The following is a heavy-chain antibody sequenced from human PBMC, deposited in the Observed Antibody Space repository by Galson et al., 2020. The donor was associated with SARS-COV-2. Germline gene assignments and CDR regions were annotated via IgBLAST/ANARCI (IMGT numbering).Heavy chain of an antibody. CDR1: GRSLRSGRYY. CDR2: IHYSGST. Sequence: SETLSLTCPVSGRSLRSGRYYCSWLRQHPGKGLERIRYIHYSGSTSYNSCLKSLVTISGDTSKNKFSLNLKSVSAADTAVYYCARTQVVRGWYDAFDIWGQGTMVTVSS. D-gene: IGHD6-19*01. V-gene: IGHV4-31*01. CDR3: ARTQVVRGWYDAFDI. J-gene: IGHJ3*02.